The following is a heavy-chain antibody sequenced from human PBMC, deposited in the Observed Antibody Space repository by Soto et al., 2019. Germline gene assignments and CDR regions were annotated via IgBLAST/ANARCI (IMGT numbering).Heavy chain of an antibody. CDR3: AKEVSLGSTVDLGY. V-gene: IGHV3-23*01. D-gene: IGHD7-27*01. CDR1: GFTFSIFA. J-gene: IGHJ4*02. Sequence: LRLSCAASGFTFSIFAMSWVRQSPGKGLEWVSTISGSGGSTYYADAVKGRFTISRDNSMGTLYLQMKSLRVEDTAIYYCAKEVSLGSTVDLGYWGQGTLVTVSS. CDR2: ISGSGGST.